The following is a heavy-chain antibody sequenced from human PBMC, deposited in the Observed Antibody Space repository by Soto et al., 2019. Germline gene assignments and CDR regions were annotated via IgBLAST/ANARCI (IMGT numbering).Heavy chain of an antibody. D-gene: IGHD3-10*01. Sequence: EVQLVESGGGLVQPGGSLRLSCAASGFTFSSYDMHWVRQATGKGLEWVSAIGTAGDTYYPGSVKGRFTISRENAKNSLYLQRNSLRAGDTAVYYWAREGSTMVRGVRYYGMDVWGQGTTVTVSS. CDR3: AREGSTMVRGVRYYGMDV. CDR1: GFTFSSYD. J-gene: IGHJ6*02. V-gene: IGHV3-13*01. CDR2: IGTAGDT.